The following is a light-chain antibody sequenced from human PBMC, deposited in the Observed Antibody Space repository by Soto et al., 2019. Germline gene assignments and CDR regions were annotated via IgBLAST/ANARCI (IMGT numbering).Light chain of an antibody. J-gene: IGKJ1*01. CDR1: QSVSSSY. V-gene: IGKV3D-20*02. CDR3: QQRTDRPPWT. CDR2: GAS. Sequence: EIVLTQSPGTLSLSPGERATLSCRASQSVSSSYLAWYQQKPGQAPRLLIYGASSMATGIPDRFSGSGSGTDFTLTISRLEPEEFAVYYCQQRTDRPPWTFGQGTKVDSK.